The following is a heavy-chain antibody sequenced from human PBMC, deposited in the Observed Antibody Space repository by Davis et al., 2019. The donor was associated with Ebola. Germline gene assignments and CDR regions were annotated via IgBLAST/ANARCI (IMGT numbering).Heavy chain of an antibody. J-gene: IGHJ4*02. CDR1: GLTFSNYF. D-gene: IGHD2-2*01. CDR3: SRGGAGTSYYWVY. CDR2: INRDGTEK. Sequence: PGGSLRLSCAASGLTFSNYFMTWVRQAPGKGPEWVANINRDGTEKYYADSVKGRFTISRDNAKNSLFLQMNSLRAEDTAVYYCSRGGAGTSYYWVYWGQGTLVTVSS. V-gene: IGHV3-7*01.